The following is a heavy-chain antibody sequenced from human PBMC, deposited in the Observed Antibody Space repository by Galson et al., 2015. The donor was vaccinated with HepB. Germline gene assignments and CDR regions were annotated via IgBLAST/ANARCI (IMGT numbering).Heavy chain of an antibody. D-gene: IGHD4-23*01. CDR1: DYSFRTHG. J-gene: IGHJ5*02. Sequence: SVKVSCKASDYSFRTHGVTWVRQAPGQGLEWMGWISPYISNTHYAEKFQDRLILTTDTSSNSSFMELRSLTVDDTAVYYCARVPAGGPRVPTITPGTWFDPWGQGTRVTVSS. CDR2: ISPYISNT. CDR3: ARVPAGGPRVPTITPGTWFDP. V-gene: IGHV1-18*01.